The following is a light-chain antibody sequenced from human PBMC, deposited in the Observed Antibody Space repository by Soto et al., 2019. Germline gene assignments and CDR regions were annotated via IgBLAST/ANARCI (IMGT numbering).Light chain of an antibody. CDR1: SSDLGGYNF. CDR3: SSYAGSQNFV. V-gene: IGLV2-8*01. CDR2: KVS. Sequence: QSALTQPPSASGSPGQSVTISCTGTSSDLGGYNFVSWYQQHPGKAPKLMIYKVSERPSGVPDRFSGSKSGNTASLTVSGLQAEDEADYYCSSYAGSQNFVFGTGTKLTVL. J-gene: IGLJ1*01.